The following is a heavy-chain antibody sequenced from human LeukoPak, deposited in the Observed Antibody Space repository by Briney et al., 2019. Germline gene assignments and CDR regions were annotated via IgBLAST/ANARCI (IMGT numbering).Heavy chain of an antibody. CDR1: GFTVSSNY. D-gene: IGHD1-26*01. CDR2: IKSKTDGGTT. J-gene: IGHJ4*02. CDR3: TTDYGGTYYRPFDY. Sequence: PGGSLRLSCAASGFTVSSNYMSWVRQAPGKGLEWVGRIKSKTDGGTTDYAAPVKGRFTISRDDSKNTLYLQMNSLKTEDTAVYYCTTDYGGTYYRPFDYWGQGTLVTVSS. V-gene: IGHV3-15*01.